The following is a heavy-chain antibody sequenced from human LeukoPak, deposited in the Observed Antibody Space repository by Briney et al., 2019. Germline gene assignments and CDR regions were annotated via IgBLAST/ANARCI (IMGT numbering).Heavy chain of an antibody. CDR3: SKEDCNSISCSSQIDY. V-gene: IGHV3-30*02. J-gene: IGHJ4*02. CDR2: IRFDGSHK. Sequence: QPGGSLRLSCAASGFTFSNYGMHWVRQAPGKGLEWVALIRFDGSHKYYADSVKGRFTISRDNSKSTVYLQMNSLRAEDTAVYYCSKEDCNSISCSSQIDYWGQGTLVTVSS. CDR1: GFTFSNYG. D-gene: IGHD2-2*01.